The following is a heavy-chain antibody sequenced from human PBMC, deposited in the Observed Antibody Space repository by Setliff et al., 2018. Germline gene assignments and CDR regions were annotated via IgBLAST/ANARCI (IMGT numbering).Heavy chain of an antibody. V-gene: IGHV1-18*01. J-gene: IGHJ6*02. Sequence: SVKVSCKASGYSFTSYGISWVRQAPGQGLEWMGWISAYNDNKNYAQKFQGRVTMTTDTSTNTVFMELRSLRSDDTAMFYCARVVYYASGSSLSYGMDVWGQGTAVTVSS. D-gene: IGHD3-10*01. CDR1: GYSFTSYG. CDR3: ARVVYYASGSSLSYGMDV. CDR2: ISAYNDNK.